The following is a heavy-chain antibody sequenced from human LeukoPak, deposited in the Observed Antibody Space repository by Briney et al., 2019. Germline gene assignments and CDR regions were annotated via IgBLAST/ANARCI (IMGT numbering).Heavy chain of an antibody. CDR2: ITSSSTYT. Sequence: GALRLSCAASGFSFSSYNMNWVRQTPGKGLEWVSSITSSSTYTFYADSVKGRFTISRDNARNSLYLQMNSLRAEDTAVYYCARDPYSGTYGDTYYYYMDVWGKGTTVTISS. CDR1: GFSFSSYN. J-gene: IGHJ6*03. V-gene: IGHV3-21*01. CDR3: ARDPYSGTYGDTYYYYMDV. D-gene: IGHD1-26*01.